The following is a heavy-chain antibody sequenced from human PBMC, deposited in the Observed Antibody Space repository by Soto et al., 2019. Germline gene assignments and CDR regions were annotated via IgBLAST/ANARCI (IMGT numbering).Heavy chain of an antibody. CDR2: ISAYNGNT. D-gene: IGHD3-10*01. V-gene: IGHV1-18*01. CDR3: AGDLDRVRRTGVGDY. CDR1: GYTFTSYG. Sequence: QVQLVQSGAEVKKPGASVKVSCKASGYTFTSYGISWVRQAPGQGLEWMGWISAYNGNTNYAQKLQGRVTMTTDTSTSRAYMERRSLRSDDTAVYYCAGDLDRVRRTGVGDYWGQGTLVTVSS. J-gene: IGHJ4*02.